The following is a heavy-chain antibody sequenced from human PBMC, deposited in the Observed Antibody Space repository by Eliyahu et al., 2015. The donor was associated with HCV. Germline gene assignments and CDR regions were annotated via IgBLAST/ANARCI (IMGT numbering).Heavy chain of an antibody. Sequence: QLQLQESGPGLVKPSETLSLTCTVSGASITSSNFFWAWIRQSPGKGLEWIGKISYGGNTFYNPSLRGRVTMPVDSSKNQFSLKVRSVTAADTAVYFCARNTPGDAQAFDIWGQGTIVTVSS. CDR3: ARNTPGDAQAFDI. D-gene: IGHD3-16*01. CDR2: ISYGGNT. CDR1: GASITSSNFF. V-gene: IGHV4-39*01. J-gene: IGHJ3*02.